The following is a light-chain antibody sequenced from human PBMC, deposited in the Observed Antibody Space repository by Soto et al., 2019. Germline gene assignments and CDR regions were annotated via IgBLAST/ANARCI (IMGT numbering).Light chain of an antibody. Sequence: DIQMTQSPASLSLSVGDRTTLTCRASRGVGSNLSWYQQKPGKAPTLLIYAASNRQSGVPARFRGSRSGTEFTLTISSLQSEDFAIYYCQQYSTLWTFGQGTKVDI. CDR1: RGVGSN. CDR3: QQYSTLWT. J-gene: IGKJ1*01. V-gene: IGKV1-17*01. CDR2: AAS.